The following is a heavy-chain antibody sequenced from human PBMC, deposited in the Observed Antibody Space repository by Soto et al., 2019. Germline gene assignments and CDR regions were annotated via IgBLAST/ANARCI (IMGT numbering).Heavy chain of an antibody. J-gene: IGHJ4*02. CDR3: ARDLPPGDY. Sequence: QIQLVKSGAEVKKPGASVKVSCKASGYTFSSYHITWVRQAPGQGLEWMGWISAYNGNTNYAQNLQGRVTMTTDPSTSTAYMELRSLRSDDTAVYYCARDLPPGDYWGQGTLGTVSS. V-gene: IGHV1-18*01. CDR1: GYTFSSYH. CDR2: ISAYNGNT.